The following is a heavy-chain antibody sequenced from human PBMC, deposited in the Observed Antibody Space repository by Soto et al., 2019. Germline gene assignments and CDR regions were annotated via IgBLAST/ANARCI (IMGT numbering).Heavy chain of an antibody. CDR3: VRAAGYSGNDYVYYYGMDV. Sequence: QVQLVESGGGMVQPGRSLRLSCAASGFTFRNYGMHWVRQAPAKGLEWVALVWYDGGNKNYVDSVKGRFTISRDNSKNTLYLQMNSLRDEGTAVYYCVRAAGYSGNDYVYYYGMDVWGQGTTVTVSS. V-gene: IGHV3-33*01. CDR1: GFTFRNYG. J-gene: IGHJ6*02. D-gene: IGHD5-12*01. CDR2: VWYDGGNK.